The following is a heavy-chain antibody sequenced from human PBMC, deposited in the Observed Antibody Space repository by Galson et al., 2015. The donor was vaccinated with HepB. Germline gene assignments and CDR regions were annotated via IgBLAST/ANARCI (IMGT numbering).Heavy chain of an antibody. CDR2: INHSGST. CDR1: GGSFSGYY. D-gene: IGHD2-15*01. Sequence: LSLTCAVYGGSFSGYYWSWIRQPPGKGRAWIGEINHSGSTNYNPSLKSRVTISVDTSKNQISLKLSSVTAADTAVDYCARASGKGIVVVVAAPQGYFDYWGQGTLVTVSS. V-gene: IGHV4-34*01. J-gene: IGHJ4*02. CDR3: ARASGKGIVVVVAAPQGYFDY.